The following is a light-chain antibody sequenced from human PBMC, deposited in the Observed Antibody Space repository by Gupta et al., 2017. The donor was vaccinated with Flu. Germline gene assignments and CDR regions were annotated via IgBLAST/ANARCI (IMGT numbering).Light chain of an antibody. CDR1: NIGSKS. Sequence: ITCGGNNIGSKSVDWYQQKPGQAPVLVVYDDSDRPSGIPERFSCANSDNTATLTIRRVEAEDEADVYCQVWDSSSDHRVVGGGTKLPVL. V-gene: IGLV3-21*02. CDR2: DDS. CDR3: QVWDSSSDHRV. J-gene: IGLJ3*02.